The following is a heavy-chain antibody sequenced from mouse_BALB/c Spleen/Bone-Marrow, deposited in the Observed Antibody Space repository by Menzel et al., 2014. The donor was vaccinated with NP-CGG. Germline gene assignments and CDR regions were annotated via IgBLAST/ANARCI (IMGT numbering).Heavy chain of an antibody. CDR2: ISSGSSTI. CDR3: ARSLITTATYYFDY. V-gene: IGHV5-17*02. Sequence: VQLKEPGGGLVQPGGSRKLSCAASGFTFSSFGMHWVRQAPEKGLEWVAYISSGSSTIYYADTVKDRFTISRDNPKNTLFLQMTSLRSEDTAMYYCARSLITTATYYFDYWGQGTTLTVSS. CDR1: GFTFSSFG. J-gene: IGHJ2*01. D-gene: IGHD1-2*01.